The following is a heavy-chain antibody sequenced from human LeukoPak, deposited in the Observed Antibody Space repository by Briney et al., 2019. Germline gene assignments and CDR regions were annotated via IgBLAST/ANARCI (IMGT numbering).Heavy chain of an antibody. CDR1: GYTFTGYY. V-gene: IGHV1-2*02. Sequence: GASVKVSCKASGYTFTGYYMHWVRQAPGQGLEWMGWINPNSGGTNYAQKFQGRVTMTRDTSISTAYMELSRLRSDDTAVYYCARGRVVVVPAATDYWGQGTLVTVSS. CDR2: INPNSGGT. J-gene: IGHJ4*02. CDR3: ARGRVVVVPAATDY. D-gene: IGHD2-2*01.